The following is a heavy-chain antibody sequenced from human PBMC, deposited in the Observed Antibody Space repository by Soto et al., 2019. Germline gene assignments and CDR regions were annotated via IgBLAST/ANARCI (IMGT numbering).Heavy chain of an antibody. CDR3: TKANRYCSGANCFTFDY. D-gene: IGHD2-15*01. CDR1: GFTFSNYA. CDR2: FSSSGGGT. J-gene: IGHJ4*02. Sequence: EVQLLESGGGLLQPGGSLRLSCTASGFTFSNYAMSWVRQAPGKGLEWGSTFSSSGGGTYYADSVKGRFTISRDNSKNTLYLQMNSLRAEDTAVYYCTKANRYCSGANCFTFDYWGLGTLVTVSS. V-gene: IGHV3-23*01.